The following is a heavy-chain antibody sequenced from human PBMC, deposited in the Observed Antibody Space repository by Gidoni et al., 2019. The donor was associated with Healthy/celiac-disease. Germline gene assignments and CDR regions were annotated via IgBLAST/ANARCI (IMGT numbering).Heavy chain of an antibody. Sequence: GFTFSSYSMNWVRQAPGKGLEWVSSISSSSSYIYYADSVKGRFTISRDNAKNSLYLQMNSLRAEDTAVYYCAREAGLRFLEWLPGGDDNWFDPWGQGTLVTVSS. D-gene: IGHD3-3*01. CDR2: ISSSSSYI. V-gene: IGHV3-21*01. CDR3: AREAGLRFLEWLPGGDDNWFDP. CDR1: GFTFSSYS. J-gene: IGHJ5*02.